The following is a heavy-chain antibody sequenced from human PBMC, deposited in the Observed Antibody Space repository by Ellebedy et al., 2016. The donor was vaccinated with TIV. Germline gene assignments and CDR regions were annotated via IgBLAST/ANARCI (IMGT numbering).Heavy chain of an antibody. D-gene: IGHD3-10*01. CDR2: IWYDGRNK. V-gene: IGHV3-33*01. J-gene: IGHJ4*02. CDR3: ARDGTPYYGSGSYYAYFDY. CDR1: GFTFSSYG. Sequence: PGGSLRLSCAASGFTFSSYGMHWVRQAPGKGLEWVAVIWYDGRNKYKAGSGKGRFTISRDNSKNPLYLQMNSLRAEETAVYYCARDGTPYYGSGSYYAYFDYWGQGTLVTVSS.